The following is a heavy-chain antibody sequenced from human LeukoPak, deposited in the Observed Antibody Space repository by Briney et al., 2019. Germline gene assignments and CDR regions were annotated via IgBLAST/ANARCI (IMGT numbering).Heavy chain of an antibody. J-gene: IGHJ5*02. CDR3: ARDDYGDFA. V-gene: IGHV1-8*01. CDR1: GYSFVSYD. CDR2: MNPYGGNT. Sequence: ASVKVSCKASGYSFVSYDINWVRQAAGQGLEWMGWMNPYGGNTAYAQKFQGRITMTRDTSISTASMELSSLTSEDTADYYCARDDYGDFAWGQGTLVTVSS. D-gene: IGHD4-17*01.